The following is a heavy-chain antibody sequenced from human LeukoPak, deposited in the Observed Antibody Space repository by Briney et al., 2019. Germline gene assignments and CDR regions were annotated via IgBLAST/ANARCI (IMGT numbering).Heavy chain of an antibody. D-gene: IGHD4-17*01. J-gene: IGHJ3*02. CDR1: GFTFSDSW. CDR2: INSDGSST. V-gene: IGHV3-74*01. Sequence: GGALGLSCATPGFTFSDSWVHWGRQAPGEGLVWVSRINSDGSSTSYADSVKGRFTISRDNAKNTLYLQMNSLRAEDAAVYYCAREEITVTDAFDMWGHGTRVTVSS. CDR3: AREEITVTDAFDM.